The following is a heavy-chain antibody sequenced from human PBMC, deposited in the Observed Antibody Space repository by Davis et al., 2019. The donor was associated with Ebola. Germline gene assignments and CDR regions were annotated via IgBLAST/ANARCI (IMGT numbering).Heavy chain of an antibody. V-gene: IGHV1-3*01. Sequence: ASVKVSCKASGYTFTSYAMHWVRQAPGQRLEWMGWINAGNGNTKYSQKFQGRVTITRDTSASTAYMELSSLRSEDTAVYYCARDFGRDGYNEGYWGQGTLVTVSS. CDR3: ARDFGRDGYNEGY. D-gene: IGHD5-24*01. J-gene: IGHJ4*02. CDR2: INAGNGNT. CDR1: GYTFTSYA.